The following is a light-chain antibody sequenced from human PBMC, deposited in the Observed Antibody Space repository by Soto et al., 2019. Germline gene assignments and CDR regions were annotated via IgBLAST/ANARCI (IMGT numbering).Light chain of an antibody. CDR1: QSILHITGETF. V-gene: IGKV2D-29*02. CDR3: MQSTQRTPT. J-gene: IGKJ5*01. CDR2: EVS. Sequence: ESLITRHPVSSSVAPGQTAVIFCKSSQSILHITGETFLFWYLQKPGQSPQLLIYEVSTRVSGVPDRFSGSGSGTDFTLEISRVETDDVGIYYCMQSTQRTPTFGQGTRLDIK.